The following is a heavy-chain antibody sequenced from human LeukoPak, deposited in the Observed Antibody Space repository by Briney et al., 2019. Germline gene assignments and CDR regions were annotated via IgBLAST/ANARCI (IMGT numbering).Heavy chain of an antibody. CDR2: ISGSGGST. CDR1: GFTFSSYA. V-gene: IGHV3-23*01. D-gene: IGHD6-6*01. CDR3: AKAPTSSIASRSAFDY. Sequence: GGSLRLSCAASGFTFSSYAMSWVRQAPGKGLEWVSAISGSGGSTYYADSVKGRFTISRDNSKNTLCLQMNSLRAEDTAVYYCAKAPTSSIASRSAFDYWGQGTLVAVSS. J-gene: IGHJ4*02.